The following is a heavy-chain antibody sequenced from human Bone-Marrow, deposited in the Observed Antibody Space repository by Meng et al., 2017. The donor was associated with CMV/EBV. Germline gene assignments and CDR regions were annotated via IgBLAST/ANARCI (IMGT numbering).Heavy chain of an antibody. V-gene: IGHV4-30-4*08. Sequence: SETLSLTCTVFGGSISSGDYYWSWIRQPPGKGLEWIGYIYYSGSTYYNPSLKSRVTISVDTSKNQFSLKLSSVTAADTAVYYCARDRIVVPAATPLTHLETLYGMDVWGQGTTVTVSS. J-gene: IGHJ6*02. CDR1: GGSISSGDYY. D-gene: IGHD2-2*01. CDR2: IYYSGST. CDR3: ARDRIVVPAATPLTHLETLYGMDV.